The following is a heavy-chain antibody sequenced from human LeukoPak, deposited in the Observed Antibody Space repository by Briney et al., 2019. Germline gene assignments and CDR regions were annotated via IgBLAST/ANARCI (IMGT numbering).Heavy chain of an antibody. CDR3: ARFEDTAMASANFDY. Sequence: ASVKVSCKASGYTFTGYYMHWVRQAPGQGLEWMGWISAYNGNTNYAQKLQGRVTMTTDTPTSTAYMELRSLRSDDTAVYYCARFEDTAMASANFDYWGQGTLVTVSS. V-gene: IGHV1-18*04. J-gene: IGHJ4*02. CDR1: GYTFTGYY. D-gene: IGHD5-18*01. CDR2: ISAYNGNT.